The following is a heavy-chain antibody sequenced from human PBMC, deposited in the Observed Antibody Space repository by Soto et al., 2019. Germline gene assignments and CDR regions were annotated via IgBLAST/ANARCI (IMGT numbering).Heavy chain of an antibody. J-gene: IGHJ4*01. V-gene: IGHV6-1*01. CDR3: ARGEQYSGRIFDY. CDR1: GDSVSSNSAG. D-gene: IGHD1-26*01. CDR2: TYYRSKWYY. Sequence: SQTLSLTCVITGDSVSSNSAGWSWVRQSPSRGLEWLGRTYYRSKWYYEYAVSVRGRITINPDTSKNQYSLQRNSVTPEDTAVYFCARGEQYSGRIFDYWGQGTLVTVSS.